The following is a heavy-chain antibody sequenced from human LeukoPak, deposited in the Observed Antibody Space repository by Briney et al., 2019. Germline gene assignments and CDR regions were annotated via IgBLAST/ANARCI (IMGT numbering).Heavy chain of an antibody. CDR3: ARDQYPQWELLDY. J-gene: IGHJ4*02. D-gene: IGHD1-26*01. Sequence: GGSLRLSCAVSGFTFSSYWMSWVRQAPGKGLEWVANIKQDGSEKYYVDSVKGRFTISRDNAKNSLYLQMNSLRAEDTAVYYCARDQYPQWELLDYWGQGTLVTVSS. V-gene: IGHV3-7*01. CDR2: IKQDGSEK. CDR1: GFTFSSYW.